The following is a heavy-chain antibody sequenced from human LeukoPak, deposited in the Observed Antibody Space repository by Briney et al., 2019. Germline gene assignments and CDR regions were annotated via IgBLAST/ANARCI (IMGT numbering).Heavy chain of an antibody. J-gene: IGHJ4*02. CDR1: GYTFTSYG. V-gene: IGHV1-18*01. Sequence: ASVKVSCKASGYTFTSYGISWVRQAPGQGLEWMGWISAYNGNTNYAQKLQGRVTMTTDTSTSTAYMELRSLRSDDTAVYYCARDKRRVVAGILNYWGQGTLVTVSS. CDR2: ISAYNGNT. D-gene: IGHD6-19*01. CDR3: ARDKRRVVAGILNY.